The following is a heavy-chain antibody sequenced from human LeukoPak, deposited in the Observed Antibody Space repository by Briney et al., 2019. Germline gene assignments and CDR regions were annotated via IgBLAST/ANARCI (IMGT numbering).Heavy chain of an antibody. CDR2: INPNSGGT. Sequence: GASVKVSCKASGYTFTGYYMHWVRQAPGQGLEWMGWINPNSGGTNYAQKFQGRVTMTRDTSISTAYMELSRLRFDDTALYYCPSAPLGYRSSTSCARLVGMDVWGPGTTVTVSS. V-gene: IGHV1-2*02. J-gene: IGHJ6*02. CDR3: PSAPLGYRSSTSCARLVGMDV. D-gene: IGHD2-2*01. CDR1: GYTFTGYY.